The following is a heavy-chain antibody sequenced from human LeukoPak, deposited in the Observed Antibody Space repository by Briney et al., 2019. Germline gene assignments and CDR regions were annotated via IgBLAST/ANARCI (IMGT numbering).Heavy chain of an antibody. D-gene: IGHD5-12*01. Sequence: PGGSLRLSCTASGFTFSSYSMNWVRQAPGKGLEWVSFISSSSSTIYYADSVKGRFTISRDNAKNSLYLQMNSLRAEDTAVYYCARAVATILDYWGQGTLVIVSS. CDR1: GFTFSSYS. CDR3: ARAVATILDY. V-gene: IGHV3-48*01. J-gene: IGHJ4*02. CDR2: ISSSSSTI.